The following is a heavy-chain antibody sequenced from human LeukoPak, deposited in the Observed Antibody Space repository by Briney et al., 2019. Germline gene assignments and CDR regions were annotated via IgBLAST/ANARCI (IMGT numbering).Heavy chain of an antibody. CDR2: ISPSGDIT. D-gene: IGHD6-13*01. V-gene: IGHV3-23*01. Sequence: PGGSLRLSCAASGFTFSSYWMSWVRQAPGKGLEWVSGISPSGDITYYADSVKGRFTISRDNSKDTLDLQMNSLRAEDTAIYYCATFRYSWYVPEFDYWGQGTLVTVSS. CDR1: GFTFSSYW. CDR3: ATFRYSWYVPEFDY. J-gene: IGHJ4*02.